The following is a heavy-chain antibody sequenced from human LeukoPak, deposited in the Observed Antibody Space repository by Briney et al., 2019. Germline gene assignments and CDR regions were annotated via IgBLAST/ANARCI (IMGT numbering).Heavy chain of an antibody. D-gene: IGHD3-10*01. CDR2: IDPHSGDS. CDR1: GYTFTGHY. J-gene: IGHJ5*02. Sequence: ASVKVSCKASGYTFTGHYMHWVRPGPGQGLEWMGWIDPHSGDSNYAQKFQGGVTMTRDTSISTFYMELSRLISDDTAVYYCAREYGYGSGTYSFDPWGQGTLVTVSS. CDR3: AREYGYGSGTYSFDP. V-gene: IGHV1-2*02.